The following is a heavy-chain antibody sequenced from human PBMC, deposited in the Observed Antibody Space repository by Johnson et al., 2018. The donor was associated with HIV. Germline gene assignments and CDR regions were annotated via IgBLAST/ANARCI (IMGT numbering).Heavy chain of an antibody. J-gene: IGHJ3*02. V-gene: IGHV3-30-3*01. CDR1: GFTFSSYA. CDR2: ISYDGSNK. D-gene: IGHD3-22*01. CDR3: ARDLYYYDSSGDSFDI. Sequence: QVQLVESGGGVVQPGRSLRLSCAASGFTFSSYAMHWVRQAPGKGLAWVAVISYDGSNKYYADSVKGRFTISRDNSKNTLYLQMNSLRAEDTAVYYCARDLYYYDSSGDSFDIWGQGTMVTVSS.